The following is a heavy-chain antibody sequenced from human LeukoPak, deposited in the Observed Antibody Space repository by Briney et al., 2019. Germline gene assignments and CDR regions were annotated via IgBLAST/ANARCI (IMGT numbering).Heavy chain of an antibody. CDR2: IIPILGIA. J-gene: IGHJ4*02. CDR3: ARGPVDSSSYYFDY. CDR1: GYTFTDYY. Sequence: GASVKVSCKASGYTFTDYYMHWVQQAPGQGLEWMGRIIPILGIANYAQKFQGRVTITADKSTSTAYMELSSLRSEDTAVYYCARGPVDSSSYYFDYWGQGTLVTVSS. V-gene: IGHV1-69*04. D-gene: IGHD6-6*01.